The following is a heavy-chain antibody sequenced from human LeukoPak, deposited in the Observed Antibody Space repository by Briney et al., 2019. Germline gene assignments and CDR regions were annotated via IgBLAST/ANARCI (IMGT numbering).Heavy chain of an antibody. CDR3: AKDHILTGYHIPQHYDY. D-gene: IGHD3-9*01. V-gene: IGHV3-23*01. CDR1: GFTFSSYA. CDR2: ISGSGGTT. Sequence: GGSLRLSCAASGFTFSSYAMSWVRQAPGKGLECVSSISGSGGTTYYADTVKGRFTISRDNSKNTLYLQMNSLRAEDTAVYYCAKDHILTGYHIPQHYDYWGQGTLVTVSS. J-gene: IGHJ4*02.